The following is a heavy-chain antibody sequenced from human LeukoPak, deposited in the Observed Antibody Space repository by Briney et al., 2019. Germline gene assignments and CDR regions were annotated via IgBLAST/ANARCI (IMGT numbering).Heavy chain of an antibody. CDR3: ARGPYGFDY. D-gene: IGHD2-21*01. V-gene: IGHV4-34*01. CDR1: DGSLSGYY. J-gene: IGHJ4*02. CDR2: INHSGST. Sequence: SETLSLTCAVYDGSLSGYYWNWFRQPPGKRLEWIGEINHSGSTNYNPSLKSRVTISSDTSKNQFSLMLRSVTAADTAVYYCARGPYGFDYWGQGTLVTVPS.